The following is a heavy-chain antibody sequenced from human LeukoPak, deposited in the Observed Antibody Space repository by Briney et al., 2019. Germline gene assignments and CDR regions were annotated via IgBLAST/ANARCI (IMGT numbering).Heavy chain of an antibody. CDR3: ARDNYAGANWFDP. CDR2: IIPIFGTA. Sequence: ASVTVSCKASGGTFSSYAISWVRQAPGQGLEWMGGIIPIFGTADYAQKFQGRVTITTDESTSTAYMELSSLRSEDTAVYYCARDNYAGANWFDPWGQGTLVTVSS. V-gene: IGHV1-69*05. D-gene: IGHD1-7*01. CDR1: GGTFSSYA. J-gene: IGHJ5*02.